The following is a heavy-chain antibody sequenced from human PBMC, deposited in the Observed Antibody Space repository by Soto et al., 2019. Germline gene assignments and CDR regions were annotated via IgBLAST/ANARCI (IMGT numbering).Heavy chain of an antibody. J-gene: IGHJ6*02. CDR2: ISYDGSNK. Sequence: QVQLVESGGGVVQPGRSLRLSCAASGFTFSTYGMHWVRQAPGKGLEWVAVISYDGSNKYYADSVKGRLTISRDNSKNTLYMHMNSLRAEDTAVYYCAKGQHCSTTSCYFYYYSMDVWGQGTTVAVSS. V-gene: IGHV3-30*18. D-gene: IGHD2-2*01. CDR1: GFTFSTYG. CDR3: AKGQHCSTTSCYFYYYSMDV.